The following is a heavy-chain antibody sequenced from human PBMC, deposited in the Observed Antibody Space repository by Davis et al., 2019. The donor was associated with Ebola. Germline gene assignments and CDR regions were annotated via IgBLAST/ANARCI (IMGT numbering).Heavy chain of an antibody. CDR2: IYPGDSET. V-gene: IGHV5-51*01. D-gene: IGHD3-16*02. CDR3: ARHIDK. Sequence: KVSCKGSGYSFTSYWSGWVRQMPGKGLDWMGIIYPGDSETRYSPSFQGQVTISAEKSISTASLQWSSLKASDTAMYYCARHIDKWGQGSLVTVSS. J-gene: IGHJ4*02. CDR1: GYSFTSYW.